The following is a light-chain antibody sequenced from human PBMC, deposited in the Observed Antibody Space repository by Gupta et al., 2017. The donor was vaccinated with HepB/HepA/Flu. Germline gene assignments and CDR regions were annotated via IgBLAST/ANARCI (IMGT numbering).Light chain of an antibody. CDR3: QQYKEDPLT. CDR1: QTISIS. Sequence: DIQMTQSPSTLSASVGDRVSITCRASQTISISLAWYQQKPGNVPKLLISRASGLQSGVPSRFSGSGSGTEFTLTISSMQTDDIATYYCQQYKEDPLTFGQGTKVDIK. V-gene: IGKV1-5*03. J-gene: IGKJ1*01. CDR2: RAS.